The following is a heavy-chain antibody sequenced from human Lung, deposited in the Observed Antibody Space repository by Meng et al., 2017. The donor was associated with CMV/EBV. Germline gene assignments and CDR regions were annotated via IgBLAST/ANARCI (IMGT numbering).Heavy chain of an antibody. CDR1: GFTFSVHA. CDR3: AKDDTSGNGVYDAFDI. J-gene: IGHJ3*02. Sequence: GESLKISCAAAGFTFSVHAMSWVRQAPGKGLKWVSTIGSPGDTFYADSVRGRFTISRDNSKNTLYLQMNSLRAEDTAVYYCAKDDTSGNGVYDAFDIWGQGTMVTGSS. CDR2: IGSPGDT. D-gene: IGHD2-8*01. V-gene: IGHV3-23*01.